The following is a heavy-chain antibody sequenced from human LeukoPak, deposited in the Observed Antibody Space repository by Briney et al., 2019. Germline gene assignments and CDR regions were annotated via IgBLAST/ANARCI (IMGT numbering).Heavy chain of an antibody. CDR3: VRGTGY. V-gene: IGHV3-64D*06. CDR2: ISSNGDNT. CDR1: GFTFSTYV. J-gene: IGHJ4*02. Sequence: PGGSLRLSCSVSGFTFSTYVMHWVRQAPGKGLEYVSAISSNGDNTYYADSAKGRFTISRDNSKNTLYLQMSSLRADDTAVYYCVRGTGYWGQGILVTVSS.